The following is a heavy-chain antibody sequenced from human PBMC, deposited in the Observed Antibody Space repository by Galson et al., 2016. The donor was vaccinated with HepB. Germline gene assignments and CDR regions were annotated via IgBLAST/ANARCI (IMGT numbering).Heavy chain of an antibody. Sequence: SLRLSCAASGFTFSSYGMNWVRQAPGKGLEWVLYISSSSATIYYADSVKGRFTISRANAKKSLYLQMNNLRGEDTAVYYCARVRGGLSYYSGMDVWGQGTTVTVFS. CDR1: GFTFSSYG. J-gene: IGHJ6*02. CDR3: ARVRGGLSYYSGMDV. CDR2: ISSSSATI. V-gene: IGHV3-48*01.